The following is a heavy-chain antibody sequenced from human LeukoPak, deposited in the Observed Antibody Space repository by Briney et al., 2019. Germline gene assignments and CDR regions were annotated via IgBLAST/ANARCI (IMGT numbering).Heavy chain of an antibody. CDR3: ARILIGMGAFDI. V-gene: IGHV4-59*01. D-gene: IGHD2-15*01. Sequence: SETLSLTCTVPGGSISSYYWSWIRQPPGKGLEWIGYIYYSGSTNYNPSLKSRVTLSVDTSKNQFSLKLSSVTAADTAVYYCARILIGMGAFDIWGQGTMVTVSS. CDR2: IYYSGST. CDR1: GGSISSYY. J-gene: IGHJ3*02.